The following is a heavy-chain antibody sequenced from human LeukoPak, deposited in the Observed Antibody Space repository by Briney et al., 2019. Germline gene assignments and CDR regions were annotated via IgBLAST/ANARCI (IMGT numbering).Heavy chain of an antibody. CDR1: GCSISGGYY. V-gene: IGHV4-38-2*01. Sequence: PSETLSLTCAVSGCSISGGYYWGWIRQPPGKGLEWIGSIHRSGNTYYNPSLKSRVTISVDTSKNQFSLKLSSVTAADTAVYYCARHGYSSSWFLSSGYYMDVWGEGTTVTVSS. J-gene: IGHJ6*03. D-gene: IGHD6-13*01. CDR3: ARHGYSSSWFLSSGYYMDV. CDR2: IHRSGNT.